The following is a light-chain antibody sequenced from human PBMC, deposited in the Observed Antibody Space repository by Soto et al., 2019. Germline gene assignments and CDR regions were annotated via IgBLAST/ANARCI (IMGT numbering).Light chain of an antibody. V-gene: IGKV3-15*01. J-gene: IGKJ2*01. CDR2: AAS. CDR1: QSVRTN. CDR3: QQYIDWPPYT. Sequence: EVVVTQSPATLSVSLGGRATLSCRASQSVRTNLAWYQQKPGQAPRLLIYAASTRATGIPARFSGSGSGTEFTLTISSLQSEDFAVYYCQQYIDWPPYTFGQGTKVEIK.